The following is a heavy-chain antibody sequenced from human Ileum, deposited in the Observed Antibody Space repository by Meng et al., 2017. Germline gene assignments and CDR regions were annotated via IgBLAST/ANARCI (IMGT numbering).Heavy chain of an antibody. V-gene: IGHV3-11*01. CDR1: RLTFRDHY. CDR2: ISHTGDTI. D-gene: IGHD3-10*01. J-gene: IGHJ4*02. CDR3: GRGHFGLDY. Sequence: SGETLVKPGRTLRPACAASRLTFRDHYMTWIRQAPGKGLELVSSISHTGDTIYYSDSVRGRFTVSRDNANNLLFLQMNSLRAEDTALYYCGRGHFGLDYWGPGTLVTVSS.